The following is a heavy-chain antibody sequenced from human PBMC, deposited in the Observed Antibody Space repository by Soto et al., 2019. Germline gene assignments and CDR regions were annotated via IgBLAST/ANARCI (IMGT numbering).Heavy chain of an antibody. CDR1: GGSFGGYY. V-gene: IGHV4-34*01. CDR3: ARVPTGPMTIFGVLITYYFDY. J-gene: IGHJ4*02. Sequence: QVHLQQWGAGLLKPSETLSLTCAVYGGSFGGYYCSWIRQPPGKGLGWIGESNHSGSTNYNPSLKRRVIISVDPSKNQYTLKLSSVTAADTAVYSCARVPTGPMTIFGVLITYYFDYWGQGTLVTVPS. CDR2: SNHSGST. D-gene: IGHD3-3*01.